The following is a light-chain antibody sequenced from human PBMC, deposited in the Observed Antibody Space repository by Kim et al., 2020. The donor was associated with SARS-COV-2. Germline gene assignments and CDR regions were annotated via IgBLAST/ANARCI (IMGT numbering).Light chain of an antibody. Sequence: SYELTQPPSVSVSPGQTASITCSGVKLGDKYACWYQQKPGQSPVLVIYQDSKRPSGIPERFSGSNSGNTATLTISGTQAMDEADYYCQAWDSSTEVFGGGTQLTVL. CDR1: KLGDKY. CDR3: QAWDSSTEV. CDR2: QDS. V-gene: IGLV3-1*01. J-gene: IGLJ3*02.